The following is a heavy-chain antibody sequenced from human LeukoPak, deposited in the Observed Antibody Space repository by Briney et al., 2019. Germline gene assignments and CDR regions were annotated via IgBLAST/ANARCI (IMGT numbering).Heavy chain of an antibody. CDR2: TSSDGSSI. V-gene: IGHV3-74*01. CDR3: ARDGPATLDY. J-gene: IGHJ4*02. D-gene: IGHD2-2*01. CDR1: GFTFSDYW. Sequence: GGSLRLSCAASGFTFSDYWMHWVRQAPGKGLVWVSRTSSDGSSISYADSVKGRFTISRDNAKNTLYLQMNSLRAEDTAVYYCARDGPATLDYWGQGILVTVSS.